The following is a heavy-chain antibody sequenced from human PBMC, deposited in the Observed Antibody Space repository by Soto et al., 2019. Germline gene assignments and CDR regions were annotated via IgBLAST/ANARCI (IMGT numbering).Heavy chain of an antibody. D-gene: IGHD2-15*01. J-gene: IGHJ4*02. CDR2: IDYSGST. CDR3: ARGSVVAATLFDY. CDR1: SGSISSGGYY. Sequence: QVQLQESGPGLVKPSQTLSLTCTVSSGSISSGGYYWSWIRQHPGKRLEWIGYIDYSGSTYYNPSLKSRVTISVDTSKNRFSLKLSSVTAADTAVYCCARGSVVAATLFDYWGQGTLVSVSS. V-gene: IGHV4-31*03.